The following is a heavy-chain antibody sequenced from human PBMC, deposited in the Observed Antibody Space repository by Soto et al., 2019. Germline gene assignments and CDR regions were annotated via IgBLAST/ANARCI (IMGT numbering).Heavy chain of an antibody. CDR1: GGAFSSYG. CDR3: ARRVGIFYGMDV. Sequence: QLQLVQSGAEVKKPGSSVKVSCKASGGAFSSYGVNWVRQAPGDGLEWMGGIIPVVGTANYAQKFQGRVTITADESTGTAYMELSSLMSEYTAVYYCARRVGIFYGMDVWGQGSTVTVSS. CDR2: IIPVVGTA. D-gene: IGHD3-3*01. V-gene: IGHV1-69*01. J-gene: IGHJ6*01.